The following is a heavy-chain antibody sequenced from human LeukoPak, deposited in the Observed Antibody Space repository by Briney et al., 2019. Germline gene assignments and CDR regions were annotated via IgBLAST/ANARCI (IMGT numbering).Heavy chain of an antibody. Sequence: PGGSLKLSCAASGFTFSTYAMTWVRQAPGKGLEWVSAISDSGGSTNYADSVKGRFTISRDNSKNTLYLQMNSLRAGDTAVYYCAKQGCSSTRCYTNYWGQGTLVTVSS. V-gene: IGHV3-23*01. CDR1: GFTFSTYA. CDR2: ISDSGGST. J-gene: IGHJ4*02. CDR3: AKQGCSSTRCYTNY. D-gene: IGHD2-2*02.